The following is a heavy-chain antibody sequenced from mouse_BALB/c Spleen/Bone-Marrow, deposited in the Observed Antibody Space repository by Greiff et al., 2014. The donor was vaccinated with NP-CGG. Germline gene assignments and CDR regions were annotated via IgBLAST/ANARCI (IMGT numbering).Heavy chain of an antibody. Sequence: QVQLKDSGPGLVAPSQSLSITCTASGFSLTSYGVHWVRQPPGKGLEWLGVIWAGGSTNYNSAHMSRLSISKDNSKSQVFLKMNSLQTDDTAMYCCARVYLWYFDVWGAGTTVTVSS. J-gene: IGHJ1*01. V-gene: IGHV2-9*02. D-gene: IGHD2-3*01. CDR2: IWAGGST. CDR1: GFSLTSYG. CDR3: ARVYLWYFDV.